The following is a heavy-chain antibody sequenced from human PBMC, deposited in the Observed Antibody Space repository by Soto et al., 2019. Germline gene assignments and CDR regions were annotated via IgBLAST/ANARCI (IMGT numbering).Heavy chain of an antibody. CDR1: GDSISSYY. V-gene: IGHV4-59*01. Sequence: SETLSLTCTVSGDSISSYYWSWIRQSPGRALEWIGYIYYSGSTNYNPSLKSRATISVDMSKNQFSLTLASVTAADTAVYYCARESSGTYYFDYWGQGALVTVSS. D-gene: IGHD6-19*01. CDR3: ARESSGTYYFDY. CDR2: IYYSGST. J-gene: IGHJ4*02.